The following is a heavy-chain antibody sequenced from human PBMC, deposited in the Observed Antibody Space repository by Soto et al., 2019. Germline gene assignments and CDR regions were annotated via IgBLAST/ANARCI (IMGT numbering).Heavy chain of an antibody. D-gene: IGHD6-13*01. CDR2: IYYSGST. CDR3: ARRISASSSWYGDYFDY. V-gene: IGHV4-59*08. Sequence: SETLSLTCTVSGGSISSYYWSWIRQPPGKGLEWIGYIYYSGSTNYNPSLKSRVTISVDTSKNQFSLKLSSVTAADTAVYYCARRISASSSWYGDYFDYWGQGTLVTVSS. J-gene: IGHJ4*02. CDR1: GGSISSYY.